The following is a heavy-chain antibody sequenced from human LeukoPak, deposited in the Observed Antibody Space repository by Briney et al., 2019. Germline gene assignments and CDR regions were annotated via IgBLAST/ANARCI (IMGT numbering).Heavy chain of an antibody. CDR3: ARDYSLRSHFDY. D-gene: IGHD1-26*01. Sequence: GGSLRLSCAASGFTFSRYAMSWVRQAPGKGLEWVSSISSSSSYIYYADSVKGRFTISRDNAKNSLYLQMNSLRAEDTAVYYCARDYSLRSHFDYWGREPWSPSPQ. V-gene: IGHV3-21*01. CDR1: GFTFSRYA. J-gene: IGHJ4*02. CDR2: ISSSSSYI.